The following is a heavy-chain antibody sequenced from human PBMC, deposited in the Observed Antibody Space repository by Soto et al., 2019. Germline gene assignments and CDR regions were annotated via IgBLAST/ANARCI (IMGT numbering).Heavy chain of an antibody. CDR2: INPSGGST. J-gene: IGHJ4*02. V-gene: IGHV1-46*01. CDR3: ARVLQYNHFVDTAMVGY. D-gene: IGHD5-18*01. CDR1: GYTFTSYY. Sequence: ASVKVSCKASGYTFTSYYMHWVRQAPGQGLEWMGIINPSGGSTSYAQKFQGRVTMTRDTSTSTVYMELSSLRSEDTAVYYCARVLQYNHFVDTAMVGYWGQGSLVTVSS.